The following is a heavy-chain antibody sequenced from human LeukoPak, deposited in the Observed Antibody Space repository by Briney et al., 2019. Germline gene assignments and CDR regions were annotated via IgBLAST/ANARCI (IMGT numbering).Heavy chain of an antibody. CDR3: ARTFGDQYYFDY. V-gene: IGHV3-21*01. J-gene: IGHJ4*02. CDR2: ISSSSSYI. Sequence: PGGSLRLSCAASGFTFSSYSMNWVRQAPGKGLEWVSSISSSSSYIYYADPVKGRFTISRDSAKNSLYLQMNSLRAEDTAVYYCARTFGDQYYFDYWGQGTLVTVSS. D-gene: IGHD3-10*01. CDR1: GFTFSSYS.